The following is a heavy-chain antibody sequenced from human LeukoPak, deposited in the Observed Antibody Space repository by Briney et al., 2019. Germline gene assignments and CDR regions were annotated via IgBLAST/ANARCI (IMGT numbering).Heavy chain of an antibody. CDR1: GDSISSGAYY. CDR2: IYYTGST. V-gene: IGHV4-31*03. CDR3: ATYEGSSRRFDY. D-gene: IGHD2-21*01. Sequence: SETLSLTCTVSGDSISSGAYYWSWIRQHPGEALEWIGYIYYTGSTYYNPPLKSRVTISADTSKNQFSLNLNSVTAADTAVYYCATYEGSSRRFDYWGQGTLVTVSS. J-gene: IGHJ4*02.